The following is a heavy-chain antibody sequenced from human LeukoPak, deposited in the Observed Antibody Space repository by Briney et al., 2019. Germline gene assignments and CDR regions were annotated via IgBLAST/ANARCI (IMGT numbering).Heavy chain of an antibody. CDR2: IYYSGST. Sequence: PSETLSLTCTVSGGSISSYYWSWIRQPPGKGLEWIGYIYYSGSTNYNPSLKSRVTISVDTSKNQFSLKLSSVTAADTAVYYCASLPEGLLPDPIDYWGQGTLVTVSS. CDR1: GGSISSYY. D-gene: IGHD3-3*01. J-gene: IGHJ4*02. V-gene: IGHV4-59*12. CDR3: ASLPEGLLPDPIDY.